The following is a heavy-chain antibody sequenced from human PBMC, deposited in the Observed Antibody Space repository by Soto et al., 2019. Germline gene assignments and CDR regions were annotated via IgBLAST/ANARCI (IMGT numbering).Heavy chain of an antibody. Sequence: ELQLVESGGGLVQPGGSLRLSCAASGFTFSAYSMNWVRQAPGKGLEWVSSIVGSGTTIDHADLVKGRFDNSSDKAKNSLYLEMHSLRAEDTAVYDSARTDYCRSGSGRAEVQCWGQGTLVTVSS. D-gene: IGHD2-15*01. CDR2: IVGSGTTI. CDR3: ARTDYCRSGSGRAEVQC. CDR1: GFTFSAYS. J-gene: IGHJ4*02. V-gene: IGHV3-48*01.